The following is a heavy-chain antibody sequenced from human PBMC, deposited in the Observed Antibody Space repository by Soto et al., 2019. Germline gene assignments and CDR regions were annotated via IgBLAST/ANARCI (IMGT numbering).Heavy chain of an antibody. V-gene: IGHV1-18*04. D-gene: IGHD3-22*01. CDR1: GYTFTSYG. CDR3: ARDNPNYYDSSGYSGDYFDY. CDR2: ISAYNGNT. Sequence: QVQLVQSGAEVKKPGASVKVSCKASGYTFTSYGISWVRQAPGQGLEWMGWISAYNGNTNYAQKLQGRVTMTTGTSTSTAYMELRSLRSDDTAVYYCARDNPNYYDSSGYSGDYFDYWGQGTLVTVSS. J-gene: IGHJ4*02.